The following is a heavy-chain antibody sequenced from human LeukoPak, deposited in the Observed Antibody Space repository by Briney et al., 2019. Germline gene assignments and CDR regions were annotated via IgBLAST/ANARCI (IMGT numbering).Heavy chain of an antibody. J-gene: IGHJ4*02. CDR2: LYHTGNT. CDR3: AREGSVTMVRGVTLYDSDY. D-gene: IGHD3-10*01. CDR1: GYSISSGYY. V-gene: IGHV4-38-2*02. Sequence: SETLSLTCTVSGYSISSGYYWGWIRQPPGKGLEWSGSLYHTGNTYYNPSLKSRVTISLDTSKNQFSLKLSSVTAADTAVYYCAREGSVTMVRGVTLYDSDYWGQGTLVTVSS.